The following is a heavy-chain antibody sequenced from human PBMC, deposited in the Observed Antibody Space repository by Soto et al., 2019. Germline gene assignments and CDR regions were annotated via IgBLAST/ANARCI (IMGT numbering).Heavy chain of an antibody. Sequence: QLQLQESGPGLEKPSENLSLTCTVSGGSISSSSYYWGWIRQPPGKGLEWIGRIYYSGSTYYNPSLRSRVTISVDTSKNQFSLKLISVTDADTAVYYCATLWGQDWGQETLGSVSS. CDR1: GGSISSSSYY. V-gene: IGHV4-39*01. CDR2: IYYSGST. D-gene: IGHD3-10*01. CDR3: ATLWGQD. J-gene: IGHJ4*02.